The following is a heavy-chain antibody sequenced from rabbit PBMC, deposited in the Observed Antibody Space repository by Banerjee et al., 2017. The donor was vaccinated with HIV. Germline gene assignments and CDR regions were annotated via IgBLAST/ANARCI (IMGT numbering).Heavy chain of an antibody. D-gene: IGHD6-1*01. CDR1: GFDFSSNA. Sequence: QEQLVESGGGLVQPEGSLTFTCKASGFDFSSNAMCWVRQAPGKRPEWIACIYNGDGSTYYASWAKGRFTISKTSSTTMTLQMTSLTAADTATYFCARDNYIDGNGSYADAFNLWGPGTLVTVS. V-gene: IGHV1S47*01. J-gene: IGHJ4*01. CDR3: ARDNYIDGNGSYADAFNL. CDR2: IYNGDGST.